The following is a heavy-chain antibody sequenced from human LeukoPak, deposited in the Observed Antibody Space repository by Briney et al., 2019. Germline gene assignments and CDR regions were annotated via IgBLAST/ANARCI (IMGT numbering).Heavy chain of an antibody. V-gene: IGHV3-33*01. Sequence: GRPLRLSSAASGFTFSSYGMHWVRQAPGKGLEWVAVIWYDGSNKYYADSVKGRFTISGDNSKNTLYLQMNSLRAEDTAVYYCARGSAAGTYFDYWGQGTLVTVSS. J-gene: IGHJ4*02. D-gene: IGHD6-13*01. CDR1: GFTFSSYG. CDR3: ARGSAAGTYFDY. CDR2: IWYDGSNK.